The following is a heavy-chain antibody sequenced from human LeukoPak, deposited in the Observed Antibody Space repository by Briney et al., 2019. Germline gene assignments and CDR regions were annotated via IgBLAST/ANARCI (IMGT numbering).Heavy chain of an antibody. CDR1: GFTFSSYA. V-gene: IGHV3-30-3*01. Sequence: PGRSLRLSCAASGFTFSSYAMHWVRQAPGKGLEWVAVISYDGSNKYYADSVKGRFTISRDNSKNTLYLQMSSLRAEDTAVYYCARDTRGDYYFDYWGQGTLVTVSS. CDR3: ARDTRGDYYFDY. J-gene: IGHJ4*02. CDR2: ISYDGSNK. D-gene: IGHD2-21*02.